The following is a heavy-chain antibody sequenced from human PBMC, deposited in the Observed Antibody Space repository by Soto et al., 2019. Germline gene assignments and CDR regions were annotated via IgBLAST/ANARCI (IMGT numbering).Heavy chain of an antibody. CDR2: INHSGST. CDR1: GGSFSGYY. CDR3: ARDNWNYAYYYYGMDV. D-gene: IGHD1-7*01. V-gene: IGHV4-34*01. Sequence: SETLSRTCAVYGGSFSGYYWSWIRQPPGKGLEWIGEINHSGSTNYNPSLKSRVTISVDTSKNQFSLKLSSVTAADTAVYYCARDNWNYAYYYYGMDVWGQGTTVTVSS. J-gene: IGHJ6*02.